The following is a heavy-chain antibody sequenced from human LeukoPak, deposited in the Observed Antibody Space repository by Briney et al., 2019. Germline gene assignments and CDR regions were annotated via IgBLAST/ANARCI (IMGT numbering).Heavy chain of an antibody. CDR2: ISSSSSYT. V-gene: IGHV3-11*06. CDR1: GFTFSDYY. CDR3: ATSMVRGVIRGYWYFDL. D-gene: IGHD3-10*01. J-gene: IGHJ2*01. Sequence: GGSLRLSCAASGFTFSDYYMSWIRQAPGKGPEWVSYISSSSSYTNYADSVKGRFTISRDNAKTSLYLQMNSLRAEDTAVYYCATSMVRGVIRGYWYFDLWGRGTLVTVSS.